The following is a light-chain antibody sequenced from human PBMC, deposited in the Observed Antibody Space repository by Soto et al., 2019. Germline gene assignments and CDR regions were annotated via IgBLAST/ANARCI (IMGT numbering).Light chain of an antibody. Sequence: QSVLTQPPSVSGAPGHRVTISCTGSSSNIGAGYDVHWYQQLPGTAPKLLIYGNSNRPSGVPDRFSGSKSGTSASLAITGLQAEDEVDYYCQSYDGSLSGYVVFGGGTKLIVL. CDR1: SSNIGAGYD. J-gene: IGLJ2*01. CDR3: QSYDGSLSGYVV. V-gene: IGLV1-40*01. CDR2: GNS.